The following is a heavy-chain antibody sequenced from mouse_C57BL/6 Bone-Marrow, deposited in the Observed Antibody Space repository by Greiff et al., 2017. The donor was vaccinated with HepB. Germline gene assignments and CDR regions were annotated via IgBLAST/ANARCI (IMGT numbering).Heavy chain of an antibody. CDR3: APYYGNPWNYFDY. D-gene: IGHD2-10*01. Sequence: VQLKESGAELVKPGASVKLSCTASGFNIKDYYMHWVKQRTEQGLEWIGRIDPEDGETKYAPKFQGKATITADTSSNTAYLQLSSLTSEDTAVYYCAPYYGNPWNYFDYWGQGTTLTVSS. V-gene: IGHV14-2*01. CDR1: GFNIKDYY. J-gene: IGHJ2*01. CDR2: IDPEDGET.